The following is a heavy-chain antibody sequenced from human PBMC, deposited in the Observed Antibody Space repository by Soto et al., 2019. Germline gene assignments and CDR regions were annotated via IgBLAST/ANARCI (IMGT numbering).Heavy chain of an antibody. V-gene: IGHV4-30-4*01. CDR3: ASLRDYVWGSYPSY. CDR2: IYYSGST. CDR1: GGSISSGDYY. Sequence: SETLSLTCTVSGGSISSGDYYWSWIRQPPGKGLEWIGYIYYSGSTYYNPSLKSRVTISVDTSKNQFSLKLSSVTAADTAVYYCASLRDYVWGSYPSYWGQGTLVTVSS. D-gene: IGHD3-16*01. J-gene: IGHJ4*02.